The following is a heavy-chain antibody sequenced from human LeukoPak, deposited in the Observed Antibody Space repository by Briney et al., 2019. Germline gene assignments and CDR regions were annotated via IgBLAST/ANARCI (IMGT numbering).Heavy chain of an antibody. Sequence: SETLSLTCAVYGGSFSGYYWSWIRQPPGKGLEWIGEINHSGSTNYNPSLKSRVTISVDTSKNQFSLKLSSVTAADTAVYYCAKREYQLLFYHDAFDIWGQGTMVTVSS. J-gene: IGHJ3*02. CDR2: INHSGST. CDR1: GGSFSGYY. CDR3: AKREYQLLFYHDAFDI. D-gene: IGHD2-2*01. V-gene: IGHV4-34*01.